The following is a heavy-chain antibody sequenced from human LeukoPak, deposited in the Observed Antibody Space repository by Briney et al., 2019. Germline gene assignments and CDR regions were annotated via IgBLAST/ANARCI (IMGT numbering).Heavy chain of an antibody. CDR2: ISSNGGNT. D-gene: IGHD5-24*01. J-gene: IGHJ4*02. V-gene: IGHV3-64D*06. CDR3: VKDRGQSIETAGHFGS. CDR1: GFTFIYYA. Sequence: GGSLRLSCPASGFTFIYYAMHWVRQAPGKGLEYVPGISSNGGNTYYADSVKGRFTMSRANTNNTLYLQMSSMGAEDTALYYCVKDRGQSIETAGHFGSRGQGTLVTVSS.